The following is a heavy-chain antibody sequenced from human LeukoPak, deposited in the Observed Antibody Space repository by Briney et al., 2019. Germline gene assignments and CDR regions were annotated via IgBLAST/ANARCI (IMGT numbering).Heavy chain of an antibody. CDR2: IRWNSGSI. Sequence: GGALLPSSAASGFAFNDYAMHWGRRAPGKGLEGVSGIRWNSGSIGYSDSVKGRFTISRDNAKTSLYLQMNSLRAEDTALYYCAEDYYDSSGYYSSYYFDSWGQGTLVTVSS. J-gene: IGHJ4*02. D-gene: IGHD3-22*01. CDR3: AEDYYDSSGYYSSYYFDS. V-gene: IGHV3-9*01. CDR1: GFAFNDYA.